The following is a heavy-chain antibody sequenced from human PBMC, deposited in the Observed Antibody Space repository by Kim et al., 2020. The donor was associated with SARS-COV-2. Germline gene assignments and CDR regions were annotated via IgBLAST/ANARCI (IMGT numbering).Heavy chain of an antibody. CDR2: IDSGSGST. CDR1: GYTFSSYY. CDR3: ARDGISGWGWFDP. D-gene: IGHD6-19*01. Sequence: ASVKVSCKASGYTFSSYYIHWVRQAPGQGLEWMGIIDSGSGSTTYAQKFQDRVTMTRDTSTSTVYMEMSSLTYEDTAVYYCARDGISGWGWFDPWGQGTPVIVSS. V-gene: IGHV1-46*01. J-gene: IGHJ5*02.